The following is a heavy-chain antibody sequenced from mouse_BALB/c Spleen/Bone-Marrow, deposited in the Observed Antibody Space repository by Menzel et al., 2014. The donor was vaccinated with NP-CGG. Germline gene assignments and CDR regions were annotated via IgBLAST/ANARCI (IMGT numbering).Heavy chain of an antibody. CDR1: GFTFSDYY. D-gene: IGHD2-2*01. Sequence: EVKLMESGGVLVNPGGSLKLSCAVSGFTFSDYYMYWVRQTPETRLEWVATISDGGSYTYYSDSVKGRFTISRDNAKNNLYLQMNSLRSEDTSMYFCSRAYGYDDWFAYWGQGTLVTVSA. CDR2: ISDGGSYT. J-gene: IGHJ3*01. CDR3: SRAYGYDDWFAY. V-gene: IGHV5-4*02.